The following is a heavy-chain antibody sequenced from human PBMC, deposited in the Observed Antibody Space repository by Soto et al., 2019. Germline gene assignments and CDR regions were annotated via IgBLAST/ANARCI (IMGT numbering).Heavy chain of an antibody. CDR2: IYPGDSDT. CDR1: GYSFTSYW. Sequence: RGESLKISCKGSGYSFTSYWIGWVSQMPWKGLEWMGIIYPGDSDTRYSPSFQGQVTISADKSISPAYLQWSSLKASDTAVYYCARNSGSYPEQYFQHWGQGTLVTVSS. CDR3: ARNSGSYPEQYFQH. D-gene: IGHD1-26*01. V-gene: IGHV5-51*01. J-gene: IGHJ1*01.